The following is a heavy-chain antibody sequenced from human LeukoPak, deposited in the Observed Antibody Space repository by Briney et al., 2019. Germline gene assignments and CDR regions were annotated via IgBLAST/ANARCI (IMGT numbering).Heavy chain of an antibody. D-gene: IGHD3-10*01. Sequence: SETLSLTCAVYGGSFSDYYWSWIRQPPGKGLEWIGYIYYSGSTYYNPSLESRVTISVDTSKNQFSLKLSSVTAADTAVYYCARSLLWFGELYDYWGQGTLVTVSS. CDR2: IYYSGST. CDR1: GGSFSDYY. V-gene: IGHV4-34*09. CDR3: ARSLLWFGELYDY. J-gene: IGHJ4*02.